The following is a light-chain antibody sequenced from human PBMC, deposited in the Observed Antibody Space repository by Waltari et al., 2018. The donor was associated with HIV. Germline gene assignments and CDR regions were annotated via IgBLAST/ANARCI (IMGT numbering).Light chain of an antibody. CDR1: SSNIGAGYA. V-gene: IGLV1-40*01. Sequence: QSVLPQPPSVSGAPGPRVTISCTGSSSNIGAGYAVHWYQQLPGTAPKLLIYGNSNRPSGVPDRFSGSKSGTSASLAITGLQAEDEADYYCQSYDSSLSYWVFGGGTKLTVL. CDR3: QSYDSSLSYWV. CDR2: GNS. J-gene: IGLJ3*02.